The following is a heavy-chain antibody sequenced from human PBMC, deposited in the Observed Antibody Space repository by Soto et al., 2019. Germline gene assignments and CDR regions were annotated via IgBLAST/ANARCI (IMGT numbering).Heavy chain of an antibody. J-gene: IGHJ4*02. CDR1: GESSRDYH. CDR3: ARGSDPAWEPEFY. Sequence: PSEALSLTCAVYGESSRDYHWTWIRQPPGEGLEWIGEIDHRGSTNYNPSLKSRVTMSVDTSKNQFSLKLSSVTAADTAVYYCARGSDPAWEPEFYWGQGTPVTVSS. CDR2: IDHRGST. D-gene: IGHD1-26*01. V-gene: IGHV4-34*01.